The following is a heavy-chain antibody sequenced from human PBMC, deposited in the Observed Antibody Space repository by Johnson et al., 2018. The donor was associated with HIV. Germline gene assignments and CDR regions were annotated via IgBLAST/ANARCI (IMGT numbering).Heavy chain of an antibody. CDR3: AKRRYSGWYSERCAFDI. CDR1: GFTFSSYS. V-gene: IGHV3-30-3*02. J-gene: IGHJ3*02. Sequence: VPLVESGGGVVQPGRSLRLSCAASGFTFSSYSLHWVRQAPGKGLEWVAVISYDGSKKYYADSVKGRFTISRDNAKNSLYLQMNSLRAEETAVYYCAKRRYSGWYSERCAFDIWGQGTMVTVSS. CDR2: ISYDGSKK. D-gene: IGHD6-19*01.